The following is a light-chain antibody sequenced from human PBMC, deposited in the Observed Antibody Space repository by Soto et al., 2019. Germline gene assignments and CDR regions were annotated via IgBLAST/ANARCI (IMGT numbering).Light chain of an antibody. CDR1: QIVSSD. V-gene: IGKV3-11*01. CDR2: DAS. J-gene: IGKJ2*02. Sequence: EIVLTQSPATLSLSPGERATLSCRASQIVSSDLAWYQQKPGQAPRLLIYDASNRATGIPARFSGSGSGTDFTLTISSLEPEDFAVYYCQQRSNWPLGCTFGQGTKLEIK. CDR3: QQRSNWPLGCT.